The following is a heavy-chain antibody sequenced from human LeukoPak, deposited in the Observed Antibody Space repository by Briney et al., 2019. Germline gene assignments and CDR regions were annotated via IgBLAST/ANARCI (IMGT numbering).Heavy chain of an antibody. D-gene: IGHD3-10*01. J-gene: IGHJ4*02. CDR1: GVTFSSYW. CDR3: ATYGLGTYHLED. V-gene: IGHV3-74*01. CDR2: INSDGSSA. Sequence: GGSLRLSCAASGVTFSSYWMHWVRQAPGKGLVWVSRINSDGSSAYYADSVKGRFTISRDNAKSTLYLQMDSLRAEDTAVYYCATYGLGTYHLEDWGQGTLVTVSS.